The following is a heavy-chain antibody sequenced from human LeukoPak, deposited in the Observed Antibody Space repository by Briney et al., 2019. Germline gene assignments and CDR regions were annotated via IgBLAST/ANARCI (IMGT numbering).Heavy chain of an antibody. CDR1: GYTFTSQD. CDR2: MNPNSGNT. J-gene: IGHJ4*02. CDR3: ASGEAGYYFDY. Sequence: ASVKVSCKASGYTFTSQDINWVRQATGQGLEWMGWMNPNSGNTGYAQKFQGRVTMTEDTSTDTAYMELSSLRSEDTAVYYCASGEAGYYFDYWGQGTLVTVSS. V-gene: IGHV1-8*01. D-gene: IGHD3-10*01.